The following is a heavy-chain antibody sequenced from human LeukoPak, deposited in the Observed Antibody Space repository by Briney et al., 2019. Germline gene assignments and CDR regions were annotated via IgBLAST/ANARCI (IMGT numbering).Heavy chain of an antibody. CDR1: GGTFSSYA. CDR2: IIPIFGTA. Sequence: ASVKVSCKASGGTFSSYAISWVRQSPGQGLEWMGGIIPIFGTANYAQKFQGRVTITADESTSTAYMELSSLRSEDTAVYYCASGTLGFLEWSPDYWGQGTLVTVSS. V-gene: IGHV1-69*13. D-gene: IGHD3-3*01. CDR3: ASGTLGFLEWSPDY. J-gene: IGHJ4*02.